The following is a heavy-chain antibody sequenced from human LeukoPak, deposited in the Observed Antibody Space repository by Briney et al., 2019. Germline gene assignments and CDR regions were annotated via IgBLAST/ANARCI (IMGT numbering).Heavy chain of an antibody. J-gene: IGHJ4*02. CDR3: ARYIVVVPAAAFDY. Sequence: SETLFLTCAVSGYSISSGYYWGWIRQPPGKGLEWIGSIYHSGSTYYNPSLKSRVTISVDTSKNQFSLKLSSVTAADTAVYYCARYIVVVPAAAFDYWGQGTLVTVSS. V-gene: IGHV4-38-2*01. CDR2: IYHSGST. D-gene: IGHD2-2*01. CDR1: GYSISSGYY.